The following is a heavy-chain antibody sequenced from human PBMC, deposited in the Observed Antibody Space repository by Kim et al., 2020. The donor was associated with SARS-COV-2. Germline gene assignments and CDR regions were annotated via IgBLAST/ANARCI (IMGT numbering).Heavy chain of an antibody. J-gene: IGHJ4*02. CDR2: FGTA. D-gene: IGHD5-12*01. CDR3: TRVSTGSDN. Sequence: FGTANYAQKFQGRGTITADESTSTAYMELSSLTSEDTAVYYCTRVSTGSDNWGQGTLVTVSS. V-gene: IGHV1-69*01.